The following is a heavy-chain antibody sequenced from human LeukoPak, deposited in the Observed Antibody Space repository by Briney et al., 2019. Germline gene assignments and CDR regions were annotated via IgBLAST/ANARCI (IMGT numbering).Heavy chain of an antibody. CDR3: AVMSNYYDSSAYYPFHY. CDR2: IKQDGSEK. D-gene: IGHD3-22*01. J-gene: IGHJ4*02. CDR1: GFTFSSYW. V-gene: IGHV3-7*01. Sequence: GSLRLSCAASGFTFSSYWMSWVRQAPGKGLEWVANIKQDGSEKYYVDSVKGRFTISRDNAKTSLFLQMDSLRAEDTAVYYCAVMSNYYDSSAYYPFHYWGQGTLVTVSS.